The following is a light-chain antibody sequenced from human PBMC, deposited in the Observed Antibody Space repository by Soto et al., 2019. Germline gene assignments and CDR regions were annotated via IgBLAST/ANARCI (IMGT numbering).Light chain of an antibody. CDR1: SSDVGGYNY. Sequence: QSALTQPASVSGSPGQSITISCTGTSSDVGGYNYVSWYQQHPGKAPKLMIYDVNNRPSGVSNRFSGSKSGNTASLTISGLQAEDEADYYCSSYTSSSTVVFAGGTTLTVL. CDR2: DVN. CDR3: SSYTSSSTVV. V-gene: IGLV2-14*01. J-gene: IGLJ2*01.